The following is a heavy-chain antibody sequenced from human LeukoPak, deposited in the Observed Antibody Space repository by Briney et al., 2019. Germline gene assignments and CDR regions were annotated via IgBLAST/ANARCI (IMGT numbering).Heavy chain of an antibody. Sequence: PSETLSLTCTVSGYSISSGYYWGWIRQPPGKGLEWIGSIYHSGSTYYNPSLKSRVTISVDTSKNQFSLKLSSVTAADTAVYYCARDPMITFGGVIANPFFDYWGQGTLVTVSS. V-gene: IGHV4-38-2*02. CDR2: IYHSGST. CDR3: ARDPMITFGGVIANPFFDY. CDR1: GYSISSGYY. J-gene: IGHJ4*02. D-gene: IGHD3-16*02.